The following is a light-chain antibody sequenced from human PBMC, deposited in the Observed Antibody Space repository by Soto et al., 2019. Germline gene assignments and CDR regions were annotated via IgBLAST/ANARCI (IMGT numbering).Light chain of an antibody. CDR1: QSVSRY. J-gene: IGKJ3*01. Sequence: DIVLTQSPATLSLSPGERATLSCRASQSVSRYLAWYQQKPGQAPRLLIYDASNRATGIPARFSGSGSGTDFTLTISSLEPEDFAVYYCHQRSNWPPFTFGPGTKMDIK. CDR3: HQRSNWPPFT. V-gene: IGKV3-11*01. CDR2: DAS.